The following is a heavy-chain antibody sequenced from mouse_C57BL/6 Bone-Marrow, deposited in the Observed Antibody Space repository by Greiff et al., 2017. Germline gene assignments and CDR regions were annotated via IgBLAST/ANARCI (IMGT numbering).Heavy chain of an antibody. J-gene: IGHJ4*01. Sequence: VQLKESGPGLAQPSQTLSLPCSVTGYSITSDYCNWIRKFPGNKLEYMGYISYSGITYSTPSLKSRISRTRDTSKNQYYLQLNSVTTEDTATYYCARGENEGYAMDYWGQGTSVTVYS. CDR3: ARGENEGYAMDY. CDR2: ISYSGIT. V-gene: IGHV3-8*01. CDR1: GYSITSDY.